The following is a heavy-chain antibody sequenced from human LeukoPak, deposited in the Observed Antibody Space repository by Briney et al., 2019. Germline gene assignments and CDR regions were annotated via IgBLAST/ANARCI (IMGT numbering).Heavy chain of an antibody. V-gene: IGHV1-69*06. J-gene: IGHJ4*02. Sequence: SVKVSCKASGGTFSSYAISWVRQAPGQGLEWMGGIIPIFGTANYAQKFQGRVTITADKSTSTAYMELSSLRSEDTAVYYCASFPTDYDILTGYRLDHWGQGTLVTVSS. D-gene: IGHD3-9*01. CDR1: GGTFSSYA. CDR2: IIPIFGTA. CDR3: ASFPTDYDILTGYRLDH.